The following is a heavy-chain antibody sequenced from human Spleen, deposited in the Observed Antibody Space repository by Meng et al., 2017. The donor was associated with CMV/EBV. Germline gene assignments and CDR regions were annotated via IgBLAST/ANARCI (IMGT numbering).Heavy chain of an antibody. CDR3: ARVGPRYSGYDQPYYYNYMDV. CDR1: GNTFTSHY. Sequence: ASVKVSCKASGNTFTSHYMHWVRQAPGQGLEWVGIIDPSGYSTAYAQKFQGRVTMTRDTSTSTVYMELSSLTSEDTAVYYCARVGPRYSGYDQPYYYNYMDVWGQGTTVTVSS. CDR2: IDPSGYST. V-gene: IGHV1-46*01. J-gene: IGHJ6*02. D-gene: IGHD5-12*01.